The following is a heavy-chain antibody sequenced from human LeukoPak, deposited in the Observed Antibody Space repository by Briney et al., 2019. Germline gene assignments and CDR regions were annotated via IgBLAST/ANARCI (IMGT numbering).Heavy chain of an antibody. CDR1: GYSFTSYW. Sequence: GESLKISCKGSGYSFTSYWIGWVRQMPGKGLEWMGIISPGDSDTRYSPSFQGRVTIPADKSISTAYLQWSSLKASDTAMYYCARERRAAGRRYYFDYWGQGTLVTVSS. J-gene: IGHJ4*02. CDR3: ARERRAAGRRYYFDY. CDR2: ISPGDSDT. D-gene: IGHD6-13*01. V-gene: IGHV5-51*01.